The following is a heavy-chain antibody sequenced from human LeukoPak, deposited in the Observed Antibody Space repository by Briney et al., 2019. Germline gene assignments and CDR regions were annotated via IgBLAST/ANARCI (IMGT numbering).Heavy chain of an antibody. V-gene: IGHV3-21*01. J-gene: IGHJ4*02. D-gene: IGHD5-12*01. CDR2: ISSSSSYI. Sequence: PGGSLRLSCAASGFTFSSYSMNWVRQAPGKGLEWVSSISSSSSYIYYADSVKGRFTISRDNAKNSLYLQMNSLRAEDTAVYYCARGGQIVAALDDYWGQGTLVTVSS. CDR1: GFTFSSYS. CDR3: ARGGQIVAALDDY.